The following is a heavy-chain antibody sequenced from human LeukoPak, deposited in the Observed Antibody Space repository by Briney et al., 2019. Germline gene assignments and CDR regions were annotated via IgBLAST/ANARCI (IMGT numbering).Heavy chain of an antibody. J-gene: IGHJ6*03. CDR2: IYYSGST. CDR1: GGSISGYY. D-gene: IGHD2-2*02. V-gene: IGHV4-59*01. CDR3: ARHSVDTHYYYYYMDV. Sequence: PSETLSLTCTVSGGSISGYYWSWIRQPPGKGLEWIGYIYYSGSTNYNPSLKSRVTISVDTSKNQFSLKLSSVTAADTAVYYCARHSVDTHYYYYYMDVWGKGTTVTVSS.